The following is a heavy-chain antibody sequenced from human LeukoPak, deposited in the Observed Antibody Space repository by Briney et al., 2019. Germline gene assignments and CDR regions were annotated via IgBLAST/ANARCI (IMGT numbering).Heavy chain of an antibody. J-gene: IGHJ4*02. V-gene: IGHV3-23*01. CDR1: GFTFSSYA. Sequence: GGSLRLSCAASGFTFSSYAMSRVRQAPGKGLEWVSAISGSGGSTYYADSVKGRFTISRDNSKNTLYLQMNSLRAEDTAVYYCARGYYGSSGYAFDYWGQGTLVTVSS. CDR2: ISGSGGST. CDR3: ARGYYGSSGYAFDY. D-gene: IGHD3-22*01.